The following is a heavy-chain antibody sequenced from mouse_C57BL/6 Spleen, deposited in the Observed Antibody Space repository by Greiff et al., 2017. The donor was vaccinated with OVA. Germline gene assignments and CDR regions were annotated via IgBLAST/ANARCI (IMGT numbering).Heavy chain of an antibody. J-gene: IGHJ3*01. CDR2: IHPNSGST. V-gene: IGHV1-64*01. D-gene: IGHD2-1*01. CDR1: GYTFTSYW. Sequence: QVQLQQPGAELVKPGASVKLSCKASGYTFTSYWMHWVKQRPGQGLEWIGMIHPNSGSTNYNEKFKSKATLTVDKSSSTAYMQLSSLTSEDSAVYYGAREKEDYGNWFAYWGQGTLVTVSA. CDR3: AREKEDYGNWFAY.